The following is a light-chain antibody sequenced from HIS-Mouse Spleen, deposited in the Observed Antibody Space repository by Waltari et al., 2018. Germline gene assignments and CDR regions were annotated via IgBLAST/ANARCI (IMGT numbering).Light chain of an antibody. CDR1: SSDVGGYNY. V-gene: IGLV2-14*03. CDR2: DVI. CDR3: SSYTSSSFNVV. J-gene: IGLJ2*01. Sequence: QSALTQPASVSGSPGQSTTIPCTGTSSDVGGYNYVSWYQQHPGTAPKLMIYDVINRPSGVSNGFSGSKSGNTASLTISGLQAEDEADYYCSSYTSSSFNVVFGRGTKLTVL.